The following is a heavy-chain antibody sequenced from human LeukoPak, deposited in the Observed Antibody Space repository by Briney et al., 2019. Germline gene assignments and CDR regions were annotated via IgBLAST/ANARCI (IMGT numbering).Heavy chain of an antibody. CDR2: IYYSGST. CDR3: AKAEGIAAAGFDVKTKFDY. Sequence: SETLSLTCTVSGGSISSYYWSWIRPPPGKGLEWIGNIYYSGSTNYNPSLKSRVTISVDTSKNQFSLKLSSVTAADTAVYYCAKAEGIAAAGFDVKTKFDYWGQGTLVTVSS. V-gene: IGHV4-59*01. J-gene: IGHJ4*02. CDR1: GGSISSYY. D-gene: IGHD6-13*01.